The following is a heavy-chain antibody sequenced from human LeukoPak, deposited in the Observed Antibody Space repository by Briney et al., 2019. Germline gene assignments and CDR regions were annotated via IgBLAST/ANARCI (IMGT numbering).Heavy chain of an antibody. Sequence: GESLRLSCAASGFTFSSYAMHWVRQAPGKGLEWVAVISYDGSNKYYADSVKGRFTISRDNSKNTLYLQMNSLRAEDTAVYYCARVPLRFLEQGALDYWGQGTLVTVSS. CDR1: GFTFSSYA. J-gene: IGHJ4*02. CDR2: ISYDGSNK. V-gene: IGHV3-30-3*01. D-gene: IGHD3-3*01. CDR3: ARVPLRFLEQGALDY.